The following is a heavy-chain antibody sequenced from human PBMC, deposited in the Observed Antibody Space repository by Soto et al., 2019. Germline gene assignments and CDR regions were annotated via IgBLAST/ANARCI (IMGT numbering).Heavy chain of an antibody. CDR3: AKQSWSGSYYKVGYGGHFYH. Sequence: GGSLRLSCVASGFTFSSHAMSWVRQAPGKGLEWVSSISDGGGSTYYADSVKGPFTVSRDNSKNTVYLQMNSLRAEDTAVYYCAKQSWSGSYYKVGYGGHFYHWGQGTLVTVSS. CDR2: ISDGGGST. J-gene: IGHJ4*01. D-gene: IGHD3-10*01. CDR1: GFTFSSHA. V-gene: IGHV3-23*01.